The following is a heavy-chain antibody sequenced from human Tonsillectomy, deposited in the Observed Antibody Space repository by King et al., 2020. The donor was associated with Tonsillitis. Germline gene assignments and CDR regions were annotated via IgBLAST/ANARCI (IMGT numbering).Heavy chain of an antibody. D-gene: IGHD6-19*01. CDR2: ISYDGSNK. Sequence: VQLVESGGDVVQPGRSLRLSCAASGFTFSSYGMHWVRQAPGKGLEWVAVISYDGSNKYYADSVKGRCTISRDNSKNTLYLQMNSLRAEDTAVYYCAKEIAVAGAGQLSVVDYWGQGTLVTVSS. CDR3: AKEIAVAGAGQLSVVDY. V-gene: IGHV3-30*18. J-gene: IGHJ4*02. CDR1: GFTFSSYG.